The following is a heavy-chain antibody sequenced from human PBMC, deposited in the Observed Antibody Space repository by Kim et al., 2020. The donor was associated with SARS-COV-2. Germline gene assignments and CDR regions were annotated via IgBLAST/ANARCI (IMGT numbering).Heavy chain of an antibody. D-gene: IGHD3-22*01. CDR1: GASISSSSC. Sequence: SETLSLTCVVSGASISSSSCWSWVRQPPGEGLEWIGEVDHSGTTSYNVSLKNRVSILVDKSKNQFSLRLTSVSAADTAVYYCARGVSSAWTLRAWFDPWG. CDR3: ARGVSSAWTLRAWFDP. CDR2: VDHSGTT. J-gene: IGHJ5*02. V-gene: IGHV4-4*02.